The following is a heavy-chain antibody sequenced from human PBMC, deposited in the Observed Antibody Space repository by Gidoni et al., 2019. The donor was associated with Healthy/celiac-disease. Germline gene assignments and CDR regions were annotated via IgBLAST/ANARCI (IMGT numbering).Heavy chain of an antibody. Sequence: QVQLQQWGAGLLKPSETLSLTCAVYGGSFSGYYWSWIRQPPGKGLEWIGEINHSGSTNYNPSLKSRVTISVDTSKNQFSLKLSSVTAADTAVYYCASSQWELLTHNWFDPWGQGTLVTVSS. CDR2: INHSGST. J-gene: IGHJ5*02. V-gene: IGHV4-34*01. CDR1: GGSFSGYY. D-gene: IGHD1-26*01. CDR3: ASSQWELLTHNWFDP.